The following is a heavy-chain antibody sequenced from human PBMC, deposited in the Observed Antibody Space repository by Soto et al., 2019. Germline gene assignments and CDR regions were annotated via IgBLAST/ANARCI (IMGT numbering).Heavy chain of an antibody. CDR3: ADYYASGSMTLDP. J-gene: IGHJ5*02. D-gene: IGHD3-10*01. CDR2: ITTDKGKT. CDR1: GYTFTNYG. V-gene: IGHV1-18*01. Sequence: ASVKVSCKTSGYTFTNYGISWVRQAPGQGLEWMGWITTDKGKTTYAQKFQGRVTMTTDTSTSTAYMELRSLRSDDTAVYYCADYYASGSMTLDPWGPGTLVTVSS.